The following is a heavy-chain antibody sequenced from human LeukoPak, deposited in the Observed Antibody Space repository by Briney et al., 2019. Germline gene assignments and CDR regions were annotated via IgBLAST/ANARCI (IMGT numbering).Heavy chain of an antibody. Sequence: SETLSLTCTVSGDSMSSSGQYWGWIRQSPVKGLEWIGSIYNSGSTYYNPSLKSRVIISIDTSKNQFSLELRSVTAADTAIYYCARNMTAVSRLDVFDIWGPGTMVTVS. J-gene: IGHJ3*02. CDR2: IYNSGST. CDR3: ARNMTAVSRLDVFDI. V-gene: IGHV4-39*01. CDR1: GDSMSSSGQY. D-gene: IGHD4-17*01.